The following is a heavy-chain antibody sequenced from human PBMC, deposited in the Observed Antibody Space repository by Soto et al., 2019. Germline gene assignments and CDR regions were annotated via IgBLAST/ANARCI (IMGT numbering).Heavy chain of an antibody. CDR2: IWYDRSNK. D-gene: IGHD6-19*01. V-gene: IGHV3-33*01. CDR1: GFTFSSYG. CDR3: ARDIRAVGPQYYFDY. J-gene: IGHJ4*02. Sequence: GGSLRLSCAASGFTFSSYGMHWVRQAPGKGLEWVAVIWYDRSNKYYADSVKGRFTISRDNSKNTLSMQMNSLSAEDTDVYSCARDIRAVGPQYYFDYWGQGTLVTVCS.